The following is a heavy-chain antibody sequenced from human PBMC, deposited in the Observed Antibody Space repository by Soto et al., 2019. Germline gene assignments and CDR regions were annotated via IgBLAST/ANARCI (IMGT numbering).Heavy chain of an antibody. J-gene: IGHJ4*02. CDR1: GGTFSSYA. Sequence: QVQLVQSGAEVKKPGSSVKVSCKASGGTFSSYAISWVRQAPGQGLEWMGGIIPIFGTANYAQKFQGRVTITADESTSTAYRELSSRRSEDTAVYYCASHDDTSSYYRFGDYWGQGTLVTVSS. CDR2: IIPIFGTA. D-gene: IGHD3-22*01. V-gene: IGHV1-69*12. CDR3: ASHDDTSSYYRFGDY.